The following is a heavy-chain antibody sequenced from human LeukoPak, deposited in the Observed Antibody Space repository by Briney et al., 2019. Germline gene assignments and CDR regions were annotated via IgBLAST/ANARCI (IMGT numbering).Heavy chain of an antibody. V-gene: IGHV4-34*01. Sequence: SETLSLTCAVYGGSFSGYYWSWIRQPPGKGLEWIGEINHSGSTNYNPSLKSRVTISVDTSKNQFSLKLSSVTAADTAVYYCARHLGIAAAGGGLDYWGQGTLVTVSS. CDR2: INHSGST. D-gene: IGHD6-13*01. CDR1: GGSFSGYY. CDR3: ARHLGIAAAGGGLDY. J-gene: IGHJ4*02.